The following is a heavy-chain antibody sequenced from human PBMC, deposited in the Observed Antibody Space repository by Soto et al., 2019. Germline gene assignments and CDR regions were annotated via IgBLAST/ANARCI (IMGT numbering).Heavy chain of an antibody. CDR1: GGSFSGYY. CDR2: INHSGST. V-gene: IGHV4-34*01. D-gene: IGHD6-13*01. CDR3: ARGLGRAAH. J-gene: IGHJ4*02. Sequence: SETLSLTCAVYGGSFSGYYWSWIRQPPGKGLEWIGEINHSGSTNYNPSLKSRVTISVDTSKNQFSLKLSSVTAADTAVYYCARGLGRAAHWGQGTLVTVSS.